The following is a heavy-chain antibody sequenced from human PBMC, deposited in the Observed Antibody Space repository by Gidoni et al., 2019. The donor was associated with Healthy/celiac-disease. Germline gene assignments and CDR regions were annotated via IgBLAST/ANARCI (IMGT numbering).Heavy chain of an antibody. V-gene: IGHV3-33*01. D-gene: IGHD3-22*01. Sequence: QVQLVESGGGVVEPGRSLRRPCAASGVPISSYGMHRVRQAPGKGLEGVGVVWYDGSDKYYESCSKGRFTIVRDNSKNTLYLQMNSLRAENTAVYYCARDGYYGSSGWPYYYYYGMDVWGQGTTVTVSS. CDR3: ARDGYYGSSGWPYYYYYGMDV. CDR1: GVPISSYG. J-gene: IGHJ6*02. CDR2: VWYDGSDK.